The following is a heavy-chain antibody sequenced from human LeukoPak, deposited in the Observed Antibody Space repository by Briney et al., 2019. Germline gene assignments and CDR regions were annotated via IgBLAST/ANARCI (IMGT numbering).Heavy chain of an antibody. J-gene: IGHJ4*02. CDR1: GGSISSGGYY. CDR2: IYYSGST. D-gene: IGHD3-9*01. CDR3: ARGGEYYDILTGYRLTSFDY. V-gene: IGHV4-31*03. Sequence: PSQTLSLTCTVSGGSISSGGYYWSWIRQHPGKGLEWVGYIYYSGSTYYNPFLKSRVTISVDTSKNQFSLKLSSVTAADTAVYYCARGGEYYDILTGYRLTSFDYWGQGTLVTVSS.